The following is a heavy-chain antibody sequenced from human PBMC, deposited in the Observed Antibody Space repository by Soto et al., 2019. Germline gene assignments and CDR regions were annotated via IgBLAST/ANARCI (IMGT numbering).Heavy chain of an antibody. CDR2: IYYSGST. Sequence: QVQLQESGPGLVKPSQTLSLTCTVSGGSISSGGYYWSWIRQHPGKGLEWIGYIYYSGSTYYNPSLKSRVTIPVATSKNQSSLKLSSVTAADTAVYSCASQYGPVGFDPWGQGTLVTVSS. J-gene: IGHJ5*02. CDR1: GGSISSGGYY. D-gene: IGHD2-15*01. CDR3: ASQYGPVGFDP. V-gene: IGHV4-31*03.